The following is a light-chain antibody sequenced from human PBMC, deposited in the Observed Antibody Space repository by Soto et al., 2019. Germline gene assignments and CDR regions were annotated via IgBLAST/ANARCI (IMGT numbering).Light chain of an antibody. CDR2: EVI. CDR1: SSDVGSYNL. Sequence: QSALTQPASVSGSPGQSITISCTGTSSDVGSYNLVSWYQQHPGKAPKLMICEVIKWASGVSDRFSSSKSGNTASLTISGLQAEDEADYYCCSYAGGSTFGFGTGTKVTVL. J-gene: IGLJ1*01. CDR3: CSYAGGSTFG. V-gene: IGLV2-23*02.